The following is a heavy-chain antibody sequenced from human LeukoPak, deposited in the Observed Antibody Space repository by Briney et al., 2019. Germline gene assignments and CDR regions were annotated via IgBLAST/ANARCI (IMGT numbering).Heavy chain of an antibody. CDR1: GFIFSSYS. CDR3: LMYTNGWN. J-gene: IGHJ4*02. CDR2: INSDGTST. Sequence: GGSLRLSCAASGFIFSSYSMNWVRQAPGKGLVWVSRINSDGTSTTYADSVKGRFTISRDNAKNTLYLQTNSLRAEDTAMYYCLMYTNGWNWGQGTLVTVSS. V-gene: IGHV3-74*01. D-gene: IGHD6-19*01.